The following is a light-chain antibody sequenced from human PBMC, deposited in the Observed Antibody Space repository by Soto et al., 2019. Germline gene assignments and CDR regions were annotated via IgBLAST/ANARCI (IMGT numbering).Light chain of an antibody. Sequence: QSVLTQPPSVSGAPGQRVTISCTGSSSNIGAGFDVHWYQQLPGTAPKLLIYDNNRRPSGVPDRFSGSKSGASASLAITGLQAEDEADYYCQSYDSSLSGYVFGTGTKVTVL. V-gene: IGLV1-40*01. J-gene: IGLJ1*01. CDR3: QSYDSSLSGYV. CDR2: DNN. CDR1: SSNIGAGFD.